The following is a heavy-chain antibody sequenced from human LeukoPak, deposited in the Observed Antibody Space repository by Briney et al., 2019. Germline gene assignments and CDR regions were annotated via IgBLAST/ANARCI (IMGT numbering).Heavy chain of an antibody. J-gene: IGHJ5*02. CDR2: IYYSGDT. D-gene: IGHD4/OR15-4a*01. Sequence: SETLSLTCTVSRGSISGYSWSWIRQSPGGGLEWVGYIYYSGDTAYNPSLRSRVTLSVDTSKNQFSLQLRSVTTADTAVYYCVRGPYGASISKWFDPWGQGTQVIVSP. CDR1: RGSISGYS. CDR3: VRGPYGASISKWFDP. V-gene: IGHV4-59*13.